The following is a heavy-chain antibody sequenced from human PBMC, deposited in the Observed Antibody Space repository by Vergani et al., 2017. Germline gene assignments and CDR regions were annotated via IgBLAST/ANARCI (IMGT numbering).Heavy chain of an antibody. CDR1: GGPISSYY. D-gene: IGHD4-17*01. CDR3: AREVGDYGFDY. CDR2: IYYSGST. V-gene: IGHV4-59*01. Sequence: QVQLQESGPGLVKPSETLSLTCTVSGGPISSYYWSWIRQPPGKGLEWIGYIYYSGSTNYNPALKSRVTISVDTSKNQFSLKLGSVTAADTAVDYCAREVGDYGFDYWGQGTLVTVSS. J-gene: IGHJ4*02.